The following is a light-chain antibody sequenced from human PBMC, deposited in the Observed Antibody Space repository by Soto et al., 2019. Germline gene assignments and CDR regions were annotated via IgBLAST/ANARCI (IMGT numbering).Light chain of an antibody. J-gene: IGKJ1*01. CDR3: QQSLSVPRT. CDR1: QSVSSN. CDR2: GAS. Sequence: EIVMTQSPATLSVSPWERATLSCMASQSVSSNLAWYQQKPGQAPRLLIYGASTRATGIPARFSGSGSGTEFTLTISGLEPEDSATYYCQQSLSVPRTFGLGTKVDIK. V-gene: IGKV3-15*01.